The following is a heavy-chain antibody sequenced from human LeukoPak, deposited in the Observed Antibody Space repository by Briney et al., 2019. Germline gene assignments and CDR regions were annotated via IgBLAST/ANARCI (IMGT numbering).Heavy chain of an antibody. CDR2: IYYSGST. CDR3: AGENLESGFDY. Sequence: SETLSLTCTVSGGSISSYYWSWIRQPPGKGLEWIGYIYYSGSTNYNPSLKSRVTISVDTSKNQFSLKLSSVTAADTAVYYCAGENLESGFDYWGQGTLVTVSS. J-gene: IGHJ4*02. V-gene: IGHV4-59*01. CDR1: GGSISSYY. D-gene: IGHD3-3*01.